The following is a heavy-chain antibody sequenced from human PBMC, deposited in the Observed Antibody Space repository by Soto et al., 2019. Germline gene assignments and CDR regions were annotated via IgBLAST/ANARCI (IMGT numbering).Heavy chain of an antibody. CDR2: ISGSGGST. CDR3: AKALHPVRGVRNAFDI. D-gene: IGHD3-10*01. CDR1: GFTFSSYA. Sequence: EVQLLESGGGLVQPGGSLRLSCAASGFTFSSYAMSWVRQAPGKGLEWVSAISGSGGSTYYADSVKGRFTISRDNSKNTLYLQMNSLRAEDTAVYYCAKALHPVRGVRNAFDIWGQGTMVTVSS. V-gene: IGHV3-23*01. J-gene: IGHJ3*02.